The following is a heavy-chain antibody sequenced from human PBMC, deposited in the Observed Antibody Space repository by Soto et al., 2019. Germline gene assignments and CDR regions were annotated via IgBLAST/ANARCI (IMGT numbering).Heavy chain of an antibody. CDR1: GFTFSRYV. Sequence: EVQLLGSGGGLVQPGGSLRLSCVASGFTFSRYVMSWVRQAPGKGLEWVSTINVHGYTTYYADSVKGRFIISRDNSKNSLYMQMHSLIAEDTAVYYCARVPDLDYCSKTSCLYYFDYWGQAAMVTVSS. J-gene: IGHJ4*02. V-gene: IGHV3-23*01. CDR2: INVHGYTT. D-gene: IGHD2-2*01. CDR3: ARVPDLDYCSKTSCLYYFDY.